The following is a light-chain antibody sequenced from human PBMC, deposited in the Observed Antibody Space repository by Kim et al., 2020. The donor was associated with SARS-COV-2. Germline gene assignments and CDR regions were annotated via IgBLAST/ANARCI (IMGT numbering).Light chain of an antibody. Sequence: SASVGDRVTITCRASQNISTWVAWYQQRPGKAPKVLIYKASSLKNGVSSTFSGSGSATEFTLTITSLQPDDFATYYCQQYKSYPYTFGQGTNWRS. CDR3: QQYKSYPYT. V-gene: IGKV1-5*03. J-gene: IGKJ2*01. CDR2: KAS. CDR1: QNISTW.